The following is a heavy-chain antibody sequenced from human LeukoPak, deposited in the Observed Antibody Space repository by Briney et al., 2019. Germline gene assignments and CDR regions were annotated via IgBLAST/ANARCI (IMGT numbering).Heavy chain of an antibody. CDR3: ARDTGYSSPGFDP. V-gene: IGHV4-61*08. J-gene: IGHJ5*02. Sequence: PSQTLSLTCTVSGGSISSGDYYWSWIRQPPGKGLEWIGYIYYSGSTNYNPSLKSRVTISVDTSKNQFSLKLSSVTAADTAVYYCARDTGYSSPGFDPWGQGTLVTVSS. D-gene: IGHD6-13*01. CDR1: GGSISSGDYY. CDR2: IYYSGST.